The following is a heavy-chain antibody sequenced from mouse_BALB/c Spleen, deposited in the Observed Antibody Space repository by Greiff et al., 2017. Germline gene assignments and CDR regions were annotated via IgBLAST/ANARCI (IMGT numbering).Heavy chain of an antibody. CDR3: ARGNFWFAY. J-gene: IGHJ3*01. V-gene: IGHV1-82*01. CDR1: GYAFSNSW. Sequence: LMESGASVKISCKASGYAFSNSWMNWVKQRPGQGLEWIGRIYPGDGDTNYNGKFKGKATLTADKSSSTAYMQLSSLTSVDSAVYFCARGNFWFAYWGQGTLVTVSA. CDR2: IYPGDGDT.